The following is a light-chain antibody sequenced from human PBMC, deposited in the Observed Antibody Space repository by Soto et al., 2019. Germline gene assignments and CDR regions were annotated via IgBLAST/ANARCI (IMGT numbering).Light chain of an antibody. Sequence: SSLSASVCDRCTITCRASQSIISYLNWYQQKPGKAPKLLIYTASSLQSGVSSRFSGSGSGTDFTLTISSLQPEDFATYYCQQGYSTPLTFGGGTKVDIK. J-gene: IGKJ4*01. CDR3: QQGYSTPLT. V-gene: IGKV1-39*01. CDR1: QSIISY. CDR2: TAS.